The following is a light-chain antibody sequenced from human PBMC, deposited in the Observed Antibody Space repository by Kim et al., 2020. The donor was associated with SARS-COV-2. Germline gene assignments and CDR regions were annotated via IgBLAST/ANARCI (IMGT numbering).Light chain of an antibody. CDR1: QTVSSW. Sequence: DIQMTQSPSTLSASVGDRVTITCRASQTVSSWLAWYQQKPGKAPKLLIFDASSLQSGVPSRFSGSRSGTEFTLTISGLQPDDIATYYCQQHSNYPWTFGQGTKVDIK. V-gene: IGKV1-5*01. J-gene: IGKJ1*01. CDR3: QQHSNYPWT. CDR2: DAS.